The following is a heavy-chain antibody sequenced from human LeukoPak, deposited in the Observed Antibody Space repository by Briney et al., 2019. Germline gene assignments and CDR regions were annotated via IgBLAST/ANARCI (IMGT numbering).Heavy chain of an antibody. D-gene: IGHD2-2*01. CDR2: INWIGGST. Sequence: PGGSLRLSCAASGFTFDDYGMSWVRQAPGKGLEWVSGINWIGGSTGYADSVKGRFTISRDNAKNSLYLQMNSLRAEDTALYHCAREVVPAAMTFYYYYYMDVWGKGTTVTVSS. J-gene: IGHJ6*03. V-gene: IGHV3-20*01. CDR3: AREVVPAAMTFYYYYYMDV. CDR1: GFTFDDYG.